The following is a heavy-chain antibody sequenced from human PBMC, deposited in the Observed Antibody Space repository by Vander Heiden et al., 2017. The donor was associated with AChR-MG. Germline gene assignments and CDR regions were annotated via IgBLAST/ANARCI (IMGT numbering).Heavy chain of an antibody. V-gene: IGHV3-33*01. D-gene: IGHD3-22*01. CDR2: IWYDGSNK. J-gene: IGHJ4*02. CDR3: ARGRDYYDSSGQCDY. Sequence: QVQLVESGGGVVQPGRSLSLSCAASGFPFSSYGMHWVRQAPGKGLEWVAVIWYDGSNKYYADSVKGRFTISRDNSKNTLYLQMNSLRAEDTAVYYCARGRDYYDSSGQCDYWGQGTLVTVSS. CDR1: GFPFSSYG.